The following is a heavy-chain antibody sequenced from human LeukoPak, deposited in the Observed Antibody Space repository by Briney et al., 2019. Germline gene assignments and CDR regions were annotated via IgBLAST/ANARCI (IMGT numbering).Heavy chain of an antibody. CDR2: ISYDGSNK. CDR1: GFSFSSYA. D-gene: IGHD3-10*01. Sequence: GGSLRLSCAASGFSFSSYAMHWVRRAPGKGLEWVAVISYDGSNKYYSDSVRGRFTISRDNSKNTLYLQMNSLRAEDTAVYYCAREGITIDAFDIWGQGTMVTVSS. V-gene: IGHV3-30-3*01. J-gene: IGHJ3*02. CDR3: AREGITIDAFDI.